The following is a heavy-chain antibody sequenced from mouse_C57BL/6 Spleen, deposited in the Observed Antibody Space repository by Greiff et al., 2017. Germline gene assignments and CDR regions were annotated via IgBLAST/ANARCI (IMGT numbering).Heavy chain of an antibody. V-gene: IGHV1-52*01. J-gene: IGHJ4*01. Sequence: QVQLQQPGAELVRPGSSVKLSCKASGYTFTSYWMHWVKQRPIQGLEWIGNIDPSDSETHYNQKFKDKATLTVDKSSSTAYMQLSSLTSADSAVYYCAFFYYGSSYDYAMDYWGQGTSVTVSS. CDR1: GYTFTSYW. CDR2: IDPSDSET. CDR3: AFFYYGSSYDYAMDY. D-gene: IGHD1-1*01.